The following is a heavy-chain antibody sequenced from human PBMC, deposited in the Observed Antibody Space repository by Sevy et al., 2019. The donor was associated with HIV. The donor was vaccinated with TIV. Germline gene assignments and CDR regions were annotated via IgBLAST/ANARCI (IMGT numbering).Heavy chain of an antibody. V-gene: IGHV4-59*01. J-gene: IGHJ6*02. CDR1: GDSISSYY. CDR3: ARTSPDYYYGMDV. CDR2: FYYNGRT. Sequence: SETLSLTCKVSGDSISSYYWSWIRQPPGKGLQRIGYFYYNGRTNCNPSLKSRVTISLDTSKSRFSLEMTSVTAADTAVYYCARTSPDYYYGMDVWCQGTTVTVSS.